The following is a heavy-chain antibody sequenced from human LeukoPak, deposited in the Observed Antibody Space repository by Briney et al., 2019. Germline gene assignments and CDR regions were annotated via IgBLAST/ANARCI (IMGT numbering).Heavy chain of an antibody. CDR1: GGSISSSSYY. CDR2: IYYSGST. CDR3: ASLQYSSGWPFDY. J-gene: IGHJ4*02. D-gene: IGHD6-19*01. Sequence: SETLSLTCTVSGGSISSSSYYWGWIRQPPGKGLEWIGSIYYSGSTSYNPSLKSRVTISVDTPKNQFSLKLSSVTAADTAVYYCASLQYSSGWPFDYWGQGTLVTVSS. V-gene: IGHV4-39*01.